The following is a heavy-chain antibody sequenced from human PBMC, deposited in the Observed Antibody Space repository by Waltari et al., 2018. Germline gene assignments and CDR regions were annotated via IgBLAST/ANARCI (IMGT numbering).Heavy chain of an antibody. CDR1: GGSISSSSYY. J-gene: IGHJ5*02. V-gene: IGHV4-39*07. CDR2: IYYSGST. CDR3: ARDNLITSGP. Sequence: QLQLQESGPGLVKPSETLSLTCTVSGGSISSSSYYWGWIRQPPGKGLEWIGSIYYSGSTYYNPYLKSRVTISVDTSKNQFSLKLSSVTAADTAVYYCARDNLITSGPWGQGTLVTVSS. D-gene: IGHD1-20*01.